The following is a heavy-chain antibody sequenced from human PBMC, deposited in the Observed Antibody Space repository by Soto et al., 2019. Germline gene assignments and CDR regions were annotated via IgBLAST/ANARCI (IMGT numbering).Heavy chain of an antibody. CDR1: GGSVNSGSHY. CDR2: ISYNGKT. V-gene: IGHV4-61*01. D-gene: IGHD2-15*01. J-gene: IGHJ4*02. Sequence: QVQLQESGPGLVKPSETLSLTCSVSGGSVNSGSHYWTWIRQPPGKTLEWIGHISYNGKTDLHPSLRGRVTLSRDTSKNQFSLSLTSVTAADTAGYYCARDLGGRTLSWFYFDNWGQGALVTVSS. CDR3: ARDLGGRTLSWFYFDN.